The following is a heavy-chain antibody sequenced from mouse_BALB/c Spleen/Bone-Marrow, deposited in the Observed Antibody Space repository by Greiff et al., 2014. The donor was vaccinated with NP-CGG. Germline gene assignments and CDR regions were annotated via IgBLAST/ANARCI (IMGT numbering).Heavy chain of an antibody. CDR3: ARQYGNFGVMDY. V-gene: IGHV5-6*01. J-gene: IGHJ4*01. D-gene: IGHD2-1*01. CDR1: GFTFSKYG. CDR2: ISSGGSYT. Sequence: DVQLQESGGDLVKPGGSLKLSCAASGFTFSKYGMSWVRQTPDKRLEWVANISSGGSYTYYPDSVKGRFTISRDNAKNTLYLQMSSLKSEDTAMYYCARQYGNFGVMDYWGQGTSVTVSS.